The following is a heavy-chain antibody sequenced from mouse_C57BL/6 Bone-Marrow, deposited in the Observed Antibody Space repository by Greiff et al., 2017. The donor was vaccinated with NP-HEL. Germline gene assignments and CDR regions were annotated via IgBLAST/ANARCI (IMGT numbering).Heavy chain of an antibody. Sequence: VKLVESGPGLVQPSQSLSITCTVSGFSLTSYGVHWVRQSPGKGLEWLGVIWRGGSTDYNAAFISRLSISKDNSKSQVFFKMNSLQADDTAIYYCARYYYGFDYWGQGTTLTVSA. J-gene: IGHJ2*01. CDR3: ARYYYGFDY. CDR2: IWRGGST. D-gene: IGHD1-1*01. V-gene: IGHV2-2*01. CDR1: GFSLTSYG.